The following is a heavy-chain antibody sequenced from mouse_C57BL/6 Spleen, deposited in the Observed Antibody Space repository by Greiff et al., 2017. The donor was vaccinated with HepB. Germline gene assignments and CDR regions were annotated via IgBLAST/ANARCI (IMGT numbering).Heavy chain of an antibody. D-gene: IGHD4-1*01. J-gene: IGHJ3*01. CDR1: GFTFSDYY. CDR3: ARGPNWDENWFAY. V-gene: IGHV5-16*01. CDR2: INYDGSST. Sequence: EVQVVESEGGLVQPGSSMKLSCTASGFTFSDYYMAWVRQVPEKGLEWVANINYDGSSTYYLDSLKSRFIISRDNAKNILYLQMSSLKSEDTATYYCARGPNWDENWFAYWGQGTLVTVSA.